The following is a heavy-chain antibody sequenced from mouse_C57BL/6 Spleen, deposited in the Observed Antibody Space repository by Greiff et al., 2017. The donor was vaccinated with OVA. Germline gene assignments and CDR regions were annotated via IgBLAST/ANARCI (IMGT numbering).Heavy chain of an antibody. CDR2: ISDGGSYT. V-gene: IGHV5-4*01. CDR3: ARDWGDYASWFAY. CDR1: GFPFSSYA. Sequence: DVQLVESGGGLVKPGGSLKLSCAASGFPFSSYAMSWVRQTPEKRLEWVATISDGGSYTYYPDNVKGRFTISRDNAKNNLYLQMSHLKSEDTAMYYCARDWGDYASWFAYWGQGTLVTVSA. D-gene: IGHD2-4*01. J-gene: IGHJ3*01.